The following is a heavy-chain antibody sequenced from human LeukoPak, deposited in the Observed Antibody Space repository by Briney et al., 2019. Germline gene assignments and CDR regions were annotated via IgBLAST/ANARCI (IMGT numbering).Heavy chain of an antibody. CDR2: ISGSEGAT. CDR3: AKRTLGEPGAFDI. V-gene: IGHV3-23*01. J-gene: IGHJ3*02. CDR1: GFTVNRTY. Sequence: GGSLRLSCAASGFTVNRTYMSWVRQAPGKGLEWVSTISGSEGATFYADSVKGRFTISRDNSKNTLYLQMNSLRAEDTAIFYCAKRTLGEPGAFDIWGQGTMVTVSS. D-gene: IGHD1-14*01.